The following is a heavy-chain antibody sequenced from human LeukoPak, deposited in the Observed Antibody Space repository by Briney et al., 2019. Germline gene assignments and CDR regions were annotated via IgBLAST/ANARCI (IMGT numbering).Heavy chain of an antibody. D-gene: IGHD3-22*01. CDR3: ASGSYDSRLLDY. Sequence: SETLSLTCAVYGGSFSGYYWSWIRQPPGKGLEWIGEINHSGSTNYNPSLKSRVTISVDTSKNQFSLKLSSVTAADTAVYYCASGSYDSRLLDYWGRGTLVTVSS. CDR2: INHSGST. CDR1: GGSFSGYY. V-gene: IGHV4-34*01. J-gene: IGHJ4*02.